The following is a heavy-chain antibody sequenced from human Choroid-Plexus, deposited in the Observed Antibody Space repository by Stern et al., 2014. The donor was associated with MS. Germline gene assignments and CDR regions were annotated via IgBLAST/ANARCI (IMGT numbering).Heavy chain of an antibody. D-gene: IGHD2/OR15-2a*01. CDR3: AKDRQYLTYF. Sequence: VQPVESGGGVVQPGRPLRLSCVASGFTFGSCAMHWVRQAPGKGLEWVAGVSYDGSNKYYADSVKGRFTISRDNSQNTLYMQMSSLRPEDTAVYYCAKDRQYLTYF. J-gene: IGHJ2*01. CDR1: GFTFGSCA. CDR2: VSYDGSNK. V-gene: IGHV3-30*18.